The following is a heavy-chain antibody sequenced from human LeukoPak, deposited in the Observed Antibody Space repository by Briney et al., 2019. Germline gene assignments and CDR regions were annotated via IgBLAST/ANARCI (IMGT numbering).Heavy chain of an antibody. D-gene: IGHD3-10*01. J-gene: IGHJ4*02. Sequence: GGSLRLSCAASGFTFSSYAMSWVRQAPGKGLKWVSGISGSGGSTYYADSVKGRFTISRDNSKNTLYLEMDSLRVEDTAVYYCAREHMVRGVINRWGQGALVTVSS. CDR3: AREHMVRGVINR. CDR2: ISGSGGST. V-gene: IGHV3-23*01. CDR1: GFTFSSYA.